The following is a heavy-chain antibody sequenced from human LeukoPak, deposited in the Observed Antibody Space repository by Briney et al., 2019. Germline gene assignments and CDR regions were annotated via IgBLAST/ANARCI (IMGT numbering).Heavy chain of an antibody. Sequence: GGSLRLSCAASGFTFSSYGMHWVPQAPGKGLEWVAVISYDGSNKYYADSVKGRFTISRDNSKNTLYLQMNSLRAEDTAVYYCAKAVGGDYVSPPFDYWGQGTLVTVSS. V-gene: IGHV3-30*18. J-gene: IGHJ4*02. CDR1: GFTFSSYG. CDR3: AKAVGGDYVSPPFDY. D-gene: IGHD4-17*01. CDR2: ISYDGSNK.